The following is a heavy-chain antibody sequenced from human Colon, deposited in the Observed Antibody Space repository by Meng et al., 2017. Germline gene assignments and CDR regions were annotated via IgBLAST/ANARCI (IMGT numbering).Heavy chain of an antibody. CDR2: IYYTGST. CDR1: GGSGSSGSYY. CDR3: ARGPLDY. Sequence: QAELPGVGPGWVMPAGTVSLTCPVSGGSGSSGSYYWSGIRQPPGKRLEWIGYIYYTGSTNYNPSLKSRVTISVDTSKNQFSLKLSSVTAADTAVYYCARGPLDYWGQGTLVTVSS. J-gene: IGHJ4*02. V-gene: IGHV4-61*01.